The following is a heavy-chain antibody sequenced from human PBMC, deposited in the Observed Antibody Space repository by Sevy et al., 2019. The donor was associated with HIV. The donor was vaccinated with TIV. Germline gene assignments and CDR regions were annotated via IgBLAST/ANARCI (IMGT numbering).Heavy chain of an antibody. CDR1: GESFSGFY. Sequence: SETLSLTCAVYGESFSGFYWSWIRLPPGKGLEWIGDIIPAGITNYNPSLKSRVTISIDTSKNQFSLKMNSVTAADTAVYYCARGQWEHPYWGQGTQVTVSS. CDR2: IIPAGIT. J-gene: IGHJ4*02. CDR3: ARGQWEHPY. V-gene: IGHV4-34*01. D-gene: IGHD1-26*01.